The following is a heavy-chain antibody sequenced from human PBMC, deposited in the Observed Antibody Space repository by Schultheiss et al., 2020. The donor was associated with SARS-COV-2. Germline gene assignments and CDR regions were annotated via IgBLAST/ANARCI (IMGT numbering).Heavy chain of an antibody. Sequence: GESLKISCKGSGYSFNTYWIGWVRQIPGKGLEWMAIIYPGDFDIRYNPSFQGQVTISVDKSITTAYLRWSSLKASDTAMYYCARATWEWLSPLHFDRWGQGTLVTVSS. CDR1: GYSFNTYW. V-gene: IGHV5-51*01. CDR3: ARATWEWLSPLHFDR. J-gene: IGHJ4*02. D-gene: IGHD3-3*01. CDR2: IYPGDFDI.